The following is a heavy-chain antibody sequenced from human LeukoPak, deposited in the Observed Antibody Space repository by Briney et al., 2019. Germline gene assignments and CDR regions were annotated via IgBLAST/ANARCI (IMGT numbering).Heavy chain of an antibody. CDR2: IYTSGST. CDR3: ARETMVRGEYYYYYYYMDV. V-gene: IGHV4-4*07. CDR1: GGSISSYY. Sequence: SETLSLTCTVSGGSISSYYWSWIRQPAGKGLEWIGRIYTSGSTNYNPSLKSRVTMSVDTSKNQISLKLSSVTAADTAVYYCARETMVRGEYYYYYYYMDVWGKGTTVTISS. J-gene: IGHJ6*03. D-gene: IGHD3-10*01.